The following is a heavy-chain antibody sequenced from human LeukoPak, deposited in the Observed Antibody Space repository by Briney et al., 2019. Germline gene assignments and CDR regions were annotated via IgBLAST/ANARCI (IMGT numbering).Heavy chain of an antibody. J-gene: IGHJ4*02. Sequence: SETLSLTCAVYGGSFSGYYWSWIRRPPGKGLEWIGEINHSGSTNYNPSLKSRVTISVDTSKNQFSLKLSSVTAADTAVYYCARERSGRFDYWGQGTLVTVSS. D-gene: IGHD6-19*01. CDR2: INHSGST. V-gene: IGHV4-34*09. CDR3: ARERSGRFDY. CDR1: GGSFSGYY.